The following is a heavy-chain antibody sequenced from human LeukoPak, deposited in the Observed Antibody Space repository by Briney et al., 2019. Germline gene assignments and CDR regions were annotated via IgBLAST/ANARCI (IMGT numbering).Heavy chain of an antibody. CDR3: AKGGGAYGL. CDR1: GFTFSDYY. D-gene: IGHD4-17*01. CDR2: ISSNPDNS. V-gene: IGHV3-23*01. J-gene: IGHJ4*02. Sequence: GGSLRLSCAASGFTFSDYYMSWIRQAPGKGLEWVSTISSNPDNSYVADSVKGRFTTSRENSKNTLYLQMNSLRAEDTAVYYCAKGGGAYGLWGPGTLVTVSS.